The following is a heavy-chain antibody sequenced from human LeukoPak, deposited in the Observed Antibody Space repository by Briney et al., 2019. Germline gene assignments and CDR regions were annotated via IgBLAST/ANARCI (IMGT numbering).Heavy chain of an antibody. CDR1: GFTFSSYA. CDR3: ARDVFWFDP. V-gene: IGHV3-30-3*01. Sequence: GGSLRLSCAASGFTFSSYAMHWVRQAPGKGLEWVAVISYDGSNKYYADSVKGRFTISRDNSKNTLYLQMNSLRAEDTAVYYCARDVFWFDPWGQGTLVTVSS. CDR2: ISYDGSNK. J-gene: IGHJ5*02.